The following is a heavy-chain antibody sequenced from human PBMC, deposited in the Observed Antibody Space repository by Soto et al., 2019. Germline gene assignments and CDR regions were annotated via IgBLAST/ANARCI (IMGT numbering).Heavy chain of an antibody. CDR2: INPSGGST. J-gene: IGHJ3*02. V-gene: IGHV1-46*01. CDR1: GYTFTSYY. D-gene: IGHD3-22*01. CDR3: ARVRYYYDSSGYTVDAFDI. Sequence: EASVKVSCKASGYTFTSYYMHWVRQAPGQGLEWMGIINPSGGSTSYAQKFQGRVTMTRDTSTSTVYMELSSLRSEDTAVYYCARVRYYYDSSGYTVDAFDIWGQGTMVTVSS.